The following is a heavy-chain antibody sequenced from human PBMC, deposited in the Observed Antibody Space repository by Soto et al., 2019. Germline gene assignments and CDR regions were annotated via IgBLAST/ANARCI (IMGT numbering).Heavy chain of an antibody. J-gene: IGHJ3*02. Sequence: ASVRVSCKTSGYTFTSYGISWVRTAPGEGLEWMGWIYPYNGNANYAQDLQGRVTITTDTSPTTAYMKLRSLRSDDTAVYYCARVGLCVGHCYRPFHDGYDIWGQRTMVTVSS. CDR2: IYPYNGNA. D-gene: IGHD2-21*02. V-gene: IGHV1-18*04. CDR1: GYTFTSYG. CDR3: ARVGLCVGHCYRPFHDGYDI.